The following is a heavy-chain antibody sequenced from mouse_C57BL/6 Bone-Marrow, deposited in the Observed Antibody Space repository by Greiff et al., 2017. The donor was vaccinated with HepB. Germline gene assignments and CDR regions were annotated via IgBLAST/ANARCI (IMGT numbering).Heavy chain of an antibody. Sequence: VQLQESGPGLVQPSQSLSITCTVSGFSLTSYGVHWVRQSPGKGLEWLGVIWRGGSTDYNAAFMSRLSITKDNSKSQVFFKMNSLQADDTAIYYCAKRAFITTVVATPGYAMDYWGQGTSVTVSS. J-gene: IGHJ4*01. CDR3: AKRAFITTVVATPGYAMDY. V-gene: IGHV2-5*01. CDR2: IWRGGST. D-gene: IGHD1-1*01. CDR1: GFSLTSYG.